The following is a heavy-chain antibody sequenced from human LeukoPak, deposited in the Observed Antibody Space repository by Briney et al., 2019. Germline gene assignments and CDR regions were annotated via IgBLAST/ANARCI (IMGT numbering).Heavy chain of an antibody. CDR2: INPNSGGT. V-gene: IGHV1-2*02. D-gene: IGHD2-21*02. CDR3: ARGGSTDSIHSRGGNCYFLDY. Sequence: KPGRSLRLSCAASGFIFSSYGMHWVRQAPGQGLEWMGWINPNSGGTNYAQKFQGRVIMTRDTSISTAYMELSRLGSDDTAVYYCARGGSTDSIHSRGGNCYFLDYWGQGTLVTVSS. J-gene: IGHJ4*02. CDR1: GFIFSSYG.